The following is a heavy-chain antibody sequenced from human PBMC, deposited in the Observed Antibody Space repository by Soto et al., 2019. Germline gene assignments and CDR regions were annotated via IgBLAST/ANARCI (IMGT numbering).Heavy chain of an antibody. CDR3: ARREGTAISGPFDY. CDR1: GGSISRYY. V-gene: IGHV4-59*01. D-gene: IGHD5-18*01. J-gene: IGHJ4*02. Sequence: PSETLSLTCTVSGGSISRYYWSWIRQPPGKGLEWIGYIYYSGSTNYNPSLKSRVTISVDTSKNQFSLKLSSVTAADTAVYYCARREGTAISGPFDYWGQGTLVTVS. CDR2: IYYSGST.